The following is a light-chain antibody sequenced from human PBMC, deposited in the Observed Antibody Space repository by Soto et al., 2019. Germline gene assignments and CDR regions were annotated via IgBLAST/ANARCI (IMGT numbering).Light chain of an antibody. V-gene: IGLV2-11*01. CDR1: SSDVGGYSY. CDR3: CSFAGSYTLYV. J-gene: IGLJ1*01. Sequence: QSALTQPRSLSGSPGQSLTISCTGTSSDVGGYSYVSWFQQHPGKAPKLMIYDVSKRPSGVPDRFSGSKSGNTASLTISGLQAEDEADYYCCSFAGSYTLYVFGTGTKVTVL. CDR2: DVS.